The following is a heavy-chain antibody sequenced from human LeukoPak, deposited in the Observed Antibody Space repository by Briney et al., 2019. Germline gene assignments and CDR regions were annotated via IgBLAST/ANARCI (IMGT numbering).Heavy chain of an antibody. CDR1: GFTFSNYY. J-gene: IGHJ4*02. D-gene: IGHD4/OR15-4a*01. CDR2: ISDDGERK. Sequence: PGGSLRLSCVASGFTFSNYYMHWVRQAPGKGLEWVAIISDDGERKFYADSVRSRITISRDKSKNTLFLQMNSLRADDTAVYFCAKDLSGHWCIDYWGQGTLVTVSS. V-gene: IGHV3-30*18. CDR3: AKDLSGHWCIDY.